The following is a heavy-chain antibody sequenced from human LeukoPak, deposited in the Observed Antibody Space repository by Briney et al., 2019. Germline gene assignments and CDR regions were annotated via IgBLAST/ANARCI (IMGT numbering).Heavy chain of an antibody. Sequence: SETLSLTCSISGYSVSSGYFWGWIRQPPGKGLEWIGSFYDSGNTYCNPSLKSRLTISVDTSKNQFSLKLDSVTAADTAVYYCARRVGSSDCFDYWGQGTLVTVSS. D-gene: IGHD6-6*01. J-gene: IGHJ4*02. CDR2: FYDSGNT. V-gene: IGHV4-38-2*02. CDR3: ARRVGSSDCFDY. CDR1: GYSVSSGYF.